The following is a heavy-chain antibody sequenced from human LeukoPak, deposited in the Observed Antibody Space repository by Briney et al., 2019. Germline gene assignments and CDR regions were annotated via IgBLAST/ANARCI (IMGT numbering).Heavy chain of an antibody. D-gene: IGHD3-9*01. V-gene: IGHV3-48*02. CDR1: GFTFSSYW. CDR3: ARDRDWAFDY. Sequence: SGGSLRLSCAASGFTFSSYWMHWVRQAPGKGLEWLSFVSSDGGTVSYADSVKGRFTISRDNVKHSLYLQVNSLRDEDTAVYYCARDRDWAFDYWGQGTLVTVSS. CDR2: VSSDGGTV. J-gene: IGHJ4*02.